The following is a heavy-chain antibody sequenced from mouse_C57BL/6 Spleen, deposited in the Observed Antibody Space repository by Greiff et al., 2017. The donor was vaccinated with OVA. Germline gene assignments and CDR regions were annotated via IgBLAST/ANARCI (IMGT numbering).Heavy chain of an antibody. V-gene: IGHV6-3*01. J-gene: IGHJ4*01. CDR1: GFTFSNYW. CDR2: IRLKSDNYAT. Sequence: EVMLVESGGGLVQPGGSMKLSCVASGFTFSNYWMNWVRQSPEKGLEWVAQIRLKSDNYATHYAESVKGRFTISRDDSKSSVYLQMNNLRAEDTGIYYCTGGLLGYAMDDWGQGTSVTVSS. D-gene: IGHD2-10*01. CDR3: TGGLLGYAMDD.